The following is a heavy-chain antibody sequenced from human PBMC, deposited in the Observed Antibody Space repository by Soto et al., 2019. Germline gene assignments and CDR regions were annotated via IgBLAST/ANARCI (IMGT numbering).Heavy chain of an antibody. CDR1: GGSISSYY. V-gene: IGHV4-59*01. Sequence: QVQLQESGPGLVKPSETLSLTCTVSGGSISSYYWSWIRQPPGKGLEWIGYISYSGSTNYNPSLKSRVTISVDTSKNQFSLKLSSVTAADTAVYYCAREGDYYDILTGSYYYDGMDVWGQGTTVTVSS. D-gene: IGHD3-9*01. CDR2: ISYSGST. J-gene: IGHJ6*02. CDR3: AREGDYYDILTGSYYYDGMDV.